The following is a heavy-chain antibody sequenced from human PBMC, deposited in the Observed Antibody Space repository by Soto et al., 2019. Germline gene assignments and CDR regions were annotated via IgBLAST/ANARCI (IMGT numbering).Heavy chain of an antibody. CDR1: GYTCTSYG. D-gene: IGHD3-9*01. Sequence: ASVKVSCKASGYTCTSYGISWVRQAPGQGLEWMGWISAYNGNTNYAQKLQGRVTMTTDTSTSTAYMELRSLRSDDTAVYYCARDRRYFDRDWFDPWGEGTLVTVS. V-gene: IGHV1-18*01. CDR3: ARDRRYFDRDWFDP. J-gene: IGHJ5*02. CDR2: ISAYNGNT.